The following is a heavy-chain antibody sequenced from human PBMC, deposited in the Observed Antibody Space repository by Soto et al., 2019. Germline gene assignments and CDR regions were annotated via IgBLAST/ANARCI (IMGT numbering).Heavy chain of an antibody. J-gene: IGHJ6*02. Sequence: PGGSLRLSCAASGFTLDDYTMHWVRQAPGKGLEWVSLISWDVGSTYYADSVKGRFTISRDNSKNSLYLQMNSLRTEDTALYYCAKGVRGYYYYYGMDVWGQGATVTVSS. CDR1: GFTLDDYT. CDR2: ISWDVGST. D-gene: IGHD2-21*01. CDR3: AKGVRGYYYYYGMDV. V-gene: IGHV3-43*01.